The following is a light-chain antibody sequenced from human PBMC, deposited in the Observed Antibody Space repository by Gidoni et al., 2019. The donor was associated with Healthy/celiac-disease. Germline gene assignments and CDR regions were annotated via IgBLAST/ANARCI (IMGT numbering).Light chain of an antibody. V-gene: IGKV3-20*01. CDR3: QQYGSSPWT. J-gene: IGKJ1*01. CDR1: QSVSSSY. Sequence: EIVLTQSPGTLSLSPGERATLSCRASQSVSSSYLSWYQQKPGQAPRLLIYGASSRATGIPDRFSGSGSGTDFTLTISRLEPEDFAVYYCQQYGSSPWTFGPXDQGGNQT. CDR2: GAS.